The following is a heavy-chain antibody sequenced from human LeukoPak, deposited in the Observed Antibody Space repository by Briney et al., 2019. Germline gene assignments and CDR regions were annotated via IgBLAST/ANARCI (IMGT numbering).Heavy chain of an antibody. CDR1: GLTFSDFW. J-gene: IGHJ4*02. Sequence: GGSLRLSCAASGLTFSDFWMHWVRQPPGKGLVGVALVKGDGRTTIYADSVKGRFTISRDNAKNTLYLQMNSQRADDSGVYYCATGHSYGYDYWGQGVLVTVSS. V-gene: IGHV3-74*01. CDR3: ATGHSYGYDY. CDR2: VKGDGRTT. D-gene: IGHD5-18*01.